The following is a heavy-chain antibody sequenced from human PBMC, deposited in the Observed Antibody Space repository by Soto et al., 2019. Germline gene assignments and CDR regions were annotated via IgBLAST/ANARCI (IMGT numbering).Heavy chain of an antibody. J-gene: IGHJ4*02. V-gene: IGHV1-69*18. D-gene: IGHD3-10*01. CDR2: IIPAFGTT. Sequence: QVQLVQFGAELKKPGSSVKVSCKASGDTFSGYPINWVRQAPGEGLEWMGRIIPAFGTTNDAQRFEGRVTFTADESTNTAYMELRGLVSEDTAVYYCARDGGFGEFKYWGPGTLVTVSS. CDR1: GDTFSGYP. CDR3: ARDGGFGEFKY.